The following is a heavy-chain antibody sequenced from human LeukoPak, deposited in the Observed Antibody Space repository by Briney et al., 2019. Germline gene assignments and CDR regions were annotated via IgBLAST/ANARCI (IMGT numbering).Heavy chain of an antibody. J-gene: IGHJ3*02. CDR3: ARSRGLGAFDI. CDR1: GGTFSSYA. Sequence: SVKVSCKASGGTFSSYAISWVRQAPGQGLEWMGRIIPILGIANYAQKFQGRVTITADKSTSTAYMELSSLRSEDTAVYYCARSRGLGAFDIWGQGTMVTVSS. CDR2: IIPILGIA. V-gene: IGHV1-69*04. D-gene: IGHD2-21*01.